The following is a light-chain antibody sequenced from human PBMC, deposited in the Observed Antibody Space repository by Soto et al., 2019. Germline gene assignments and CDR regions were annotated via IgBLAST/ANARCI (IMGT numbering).Light chain of an antibody. CDR1: QSVSSSY. CDR3: QQYISSPLT. V-gene: IGKV3-20*01. Sequence: EMALTQSPATLSLSSGERATISCLASQSVSSSYLAWYQQKPGQAPRLLIYDASTRSTGIPARFSASGSGTDFTLTISRLEPEDSAVYYCQQYISSPLTFGQGTKVDI. J-gene: IGKJ1*01. CDR2: DAS.